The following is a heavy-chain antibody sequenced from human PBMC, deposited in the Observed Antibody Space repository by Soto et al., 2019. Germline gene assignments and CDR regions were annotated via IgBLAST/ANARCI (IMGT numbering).Heavy chain of an antibody. D-gene: IGHD3-16*01. CDR2: INYSGST. Sequence: PSETLSLTCTVFGGSISSGDYDWSWIRQPPGKGLEWIGHINYSGSTYYNPSLKSRVTMSIDTSKNQFSLKLSSVTAADTAVYYCARGVMVWWFDPWGQGTLVTVSS. CDR3: ARGVMVWWFDP. CDR1: GGSISSGDYD. V-gene: IGHV4-30-4*01. J-gene: IGHJ5*02.